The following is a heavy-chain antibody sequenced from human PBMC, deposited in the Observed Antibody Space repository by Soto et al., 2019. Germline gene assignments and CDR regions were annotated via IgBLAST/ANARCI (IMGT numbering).Heavy chain of an antibody. V-gene: IGHV3-33*01. CDR3: ARASTTDIVATIPGDY. CDR1: GFTFSSYG. D-gene: IGHD5-12*01. Sequence: QVQLVESGGGVVQPGRSLRLSCAASGFTFSSYGMHWVRQAPGKGLEWVAVIWYDGSNKYYADSVKGRFTISRDNPKNTLYLQMNSLRAEDTAVYYCARASTTDIVATIPGDYWGQGTLVTVSS. J-gene: IGHJ4*02. CDR2: IWYDGSNK.